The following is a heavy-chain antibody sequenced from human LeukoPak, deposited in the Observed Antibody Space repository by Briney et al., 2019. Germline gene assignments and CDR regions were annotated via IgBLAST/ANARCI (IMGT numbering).Heavy chain of an antibody. CDR2: INPNSGGT. CDR3: ARTSPLGPSHFDY. D-gene: IGHD3-16*01. Sequence: GASVKVSCKASGGTFSSCAISWVRQAPGQGLERMGWINPNSGGTNYAQKFQGRVTMTRDTSTSTVYMELSSLRSEDTAVYYCARTSPLGPSHFDYWGQGTLVTVSS. V-gene: IGHV1-8*02. CDR1: GGTFSSCA. J-gene: IGHJ4*02.